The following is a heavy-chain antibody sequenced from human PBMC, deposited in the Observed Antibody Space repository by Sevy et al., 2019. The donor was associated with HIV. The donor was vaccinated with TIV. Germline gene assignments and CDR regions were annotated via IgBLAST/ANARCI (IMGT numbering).Heavy chain of an antibody. Sequence: ASVKVSCKASGGDFNNNAITWVRQAPGQGLEWMGGVIPMSGTAKYSQRFQGRVTMIADESTSTTYMELSSLRSEDTAVYFCARVCDTLRFCSSTSCYFNWFDSWGQGTLVTVSS. V-gene: IGHV1-69*13. J-gene: IGHJ5*01. CDR1: GGDFNNNA. D-gene: IGHD2-2*01. CDR2: VIPMSGTA. CDR3: ARVCDTLRFCSSTSCYFNWFDS.